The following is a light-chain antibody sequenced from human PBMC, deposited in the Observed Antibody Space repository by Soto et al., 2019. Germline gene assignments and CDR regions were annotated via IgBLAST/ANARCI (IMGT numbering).Light chain of an antibody. CDR1: QSIITY. CDR3: QQRTKWPLT. CDR2: DAS. J-gene: IGKJ4*01. V-gene: IGKV3-11*01. Sequence: EIVLTQSPATLSLSPGERATLSCRASQSIITYLAWYQQKPDQAPRLLLYDASNRATGIPARFSGSGSGTDFPLTSSSLEPEDFAVYYCQQRTKWPLTFGGGTKVEIK.